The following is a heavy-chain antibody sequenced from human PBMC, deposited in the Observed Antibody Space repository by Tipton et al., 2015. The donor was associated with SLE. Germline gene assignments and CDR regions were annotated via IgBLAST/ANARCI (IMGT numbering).Heavy chain of an antibody. CDR1: GDSISNYF. V-gene: IGHV4-4*08. D-gene: IGHD2-2*03. J-gene: IGHJ6*03. CDR2: IYRSGST. Sequence: TLSLTCTASGDSISNYFWTWIRQPPGKGLEWIGYIYRSGSTNSNPSLKSRVTISMDTSNNQFSLKLTSVSAADTAVYYCATGTLVGSWYYSMDVWGKGTTVTVSS. CDR3: ATGTLVGSWYYSMDV.